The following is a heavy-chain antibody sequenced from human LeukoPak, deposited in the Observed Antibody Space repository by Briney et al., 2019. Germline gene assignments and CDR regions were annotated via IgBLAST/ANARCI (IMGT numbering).Heavy chain of an antibody. V-gene: IGHV1-18*01. CDR2: IGADNGNT. J-gene: IGHJ4*02. D-gene: IGHD1-26*01. CDR1: GYTLTSYG. Sequence: ASVKVSCKTSGYTLTSYGISWVRQAPGQALEWMGWIGADNGNTHYAQKLQGRVTMTTDTSTNTVYMDLRSLTSDDAAVYFCGLNSGTFYYFDYWGQGTLVTVSS. CDR3: GLNSGTFYYFDY.